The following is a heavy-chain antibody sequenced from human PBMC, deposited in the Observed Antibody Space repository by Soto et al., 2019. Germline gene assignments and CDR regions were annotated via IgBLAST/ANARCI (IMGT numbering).Heavy chain of an antibody. J-gene: IGHJ1*01. Sequence: QVQLQESGPGLVKPSQTLSLTCTVSGGSISSGVYYWSWIRQHPGKGLEWIGYIFYSGSTYYNPSLKSRVTISVDTSKNQFSLKLSSVTAADTAVYYCAIYDSSGSRGFQHWAQGTLITVSS. V-gene: IGHV4-31*03. CDR2: IFYSGST. D-gene: IGHD3-22*01. CDR3: AIYDSSGSRGFQH. CDR1: GGSISSGVYY.